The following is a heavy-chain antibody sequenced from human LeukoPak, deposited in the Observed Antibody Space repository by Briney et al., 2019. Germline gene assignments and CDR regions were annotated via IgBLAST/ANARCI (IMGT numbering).Heavy chain of an antibody. CDR2: ISWNSGSI. Sequence: GGSLRLSCAASGFTFDDYAMHWVRQAPGKGLEWVSGISWNSGSIGYADSVKGRFTISRDNAKNSLYLQMNRLRAEDMALYYCAKDVTDILTGGSDYWGQGTLVTVSS. CDR3: AKDVTDILTGGSDY. V-gene: IGHV3-9*03. CDR1: GFTFDDYA. D-gene: IGHD3-9*01. J-gene: IGHJ4*02.